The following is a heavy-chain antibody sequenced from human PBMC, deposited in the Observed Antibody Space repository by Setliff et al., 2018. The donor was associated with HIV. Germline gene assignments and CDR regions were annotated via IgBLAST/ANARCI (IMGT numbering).Heavy chain of an antibody. Sequence: PGGSLRLSCAASGFTFSGTWMAWVRQAPGKGPEWVANIKQDGSEKYYVDSVKGRFTISRDNAKNSLYQQMNSLRAEDTAVYYCARASSSWYTDYYYMDVWGKGTTVTVS. CDR1: GFTFSGTW. V-gene: IGHV3-7*01. CDR2: IKQDGSEK. CDR3: ARASSSWYTDYYYMDV. D-gene: IGHD6-13*01. J-gene: IGHJ6*03.